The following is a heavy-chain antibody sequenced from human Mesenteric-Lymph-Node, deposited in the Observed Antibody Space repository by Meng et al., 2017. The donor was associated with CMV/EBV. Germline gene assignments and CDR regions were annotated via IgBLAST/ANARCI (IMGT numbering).Heavy chain of an antibody. V-gene: IGHV1-69*05. CDR2: IIPVFGTA. D-gene: IGHD6-13*01. J-gene: IGHJ4*02. CDR1: GGTFSSYA. CDR3: ARGYSSSWYDPIDY. Sequence: SVKVSCKASGGTFSSYAISWVRQAPGQGLEWMGGIIPVFGTANYAQKFQGRVTITTDESTTTAYMELSSLRSEDTAVYYCARGYSSSWYDPIDYWGQGTLVTVSS.